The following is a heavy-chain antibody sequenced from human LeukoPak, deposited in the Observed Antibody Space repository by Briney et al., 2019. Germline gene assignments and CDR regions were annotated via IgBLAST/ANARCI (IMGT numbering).Heavy chain of an antibody. J-gene: IGHJ6*04. CDR2: IRPDGHNK. CDR1: GFIFIGYG. Sequence: GGSLRLSCAASGFIFIGYGMHWVRQAPGKGPEWVAFIRPDGHNKYYADFVKGRFMISRDNSKNTVGLQMNSLRGDDTAMYYCAKEGAASWDVDVWGKGTTVTVSS. CDR3: AKEGAASWDVDV. D-gene: IGHD3-3*02. V-gene: IGHV3-30*02.